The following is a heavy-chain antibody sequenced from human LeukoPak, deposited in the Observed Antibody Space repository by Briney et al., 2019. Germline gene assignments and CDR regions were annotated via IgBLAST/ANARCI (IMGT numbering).Heavy chain of an antibody. CDR1: GFTFSTFA. CDR2: ISGGGGTT. D-gene: IGHD3-22*01. J-gene: IGHJ3*02. CDR3: AKCVSTTYYYDSSGYRDAFDI. Sequence: GGSLRLSCAASGFTFSTFAMNWVRQAPGKGLEWVSTISGGGGTTFYADSVKGRFTISRDNSKNTLYLQMNSLRAEDTAVYYCAKCVSTTYYYDSSGYRDAFDIWGQGTMVTVSS. V-gene: IGHV3-23*01.